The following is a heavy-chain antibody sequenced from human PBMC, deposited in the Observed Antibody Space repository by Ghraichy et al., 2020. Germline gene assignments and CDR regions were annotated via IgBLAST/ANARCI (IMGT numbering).Heavy chain of an antibody. V-gene: IGHV4-4*07. J-gene: IGHJ1*01. Sequence: SETLSLTCTVSGGSISSYYWSWIRQPAGKGLEWIGRIYTSGSTNYNPSLKSRVTMSVDTSKNQFSLKLSSVTAADTAVYYCARDSGSSSWGASKAEYFQHWGQGTLVTVSS. CDR3: ARDSGSSSWGASKAEYFQH. D-gene: IGHD6-13*01. CDR2: IYTSGST. CDR1: GGSISSYY.